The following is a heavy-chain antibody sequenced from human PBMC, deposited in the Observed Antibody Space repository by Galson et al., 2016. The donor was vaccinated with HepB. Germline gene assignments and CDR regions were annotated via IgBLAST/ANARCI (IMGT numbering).Heavy chain of an antibody. J-gene: IGHJ4*02. Sequence: SLRLSCAASGFTFSNYAMSWVRQAPGKGLEWVSSISCDGGTSYCADSVQGRFTTSRDRSKNTLSLQMNSLRADDTAVYYCAKFTQQWLDRVYYFDYWGQGALVTVSS. V-gene: IGHV3-23*01. CDR3: AKFTQQWLDRVYYFDY. D-gene: IGHD6-19*01. CDR1: GFTFSNYA. CDR2: ISCDGGTS.